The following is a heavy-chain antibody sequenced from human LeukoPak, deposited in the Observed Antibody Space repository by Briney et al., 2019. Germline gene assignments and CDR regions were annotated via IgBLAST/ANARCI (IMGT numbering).Heavy chain of an antibody. Sequence: GASVKVSCKASGYPFTSYAIHWVRQAPGQGLEWMGCVSAGDGNTKSSQNFQGRVTITRDTSANTAYVELSSLRSEDTAVYYCARAPSSGWYYDSWGQGTLVTVSS. J-gene: IGHJ4*02. CDR1: GYPFTSYA. V-gene: IGHV1-3*01. CDR2: VSAGDGNT. D-gene: IGHD6-19*01. CDR3: ARAPSSGWYYDS.